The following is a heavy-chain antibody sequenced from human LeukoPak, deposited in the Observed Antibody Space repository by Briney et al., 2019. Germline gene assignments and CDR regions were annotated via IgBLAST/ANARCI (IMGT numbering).Heavy chain of an antibody. CDR2: IKHSGST. J-gene: IGHJ5*02. Sequence: SETLSLTCAVYGGSFSDYYWSWIRQPPGKGLEWIGEIKHSGSTNYNPSLKSRVTISVDTSKNQFSLKLSSVTAADTAVYYCARDPKPSGSYAPGNWFDPWGQGTLVTVSS. CDR1: GGSFSDYY. V-gene: IGHV4-34*01. D-gene: IGHD1-26*01. CDR3: ARDPKPSGSYAPGNWFDP.